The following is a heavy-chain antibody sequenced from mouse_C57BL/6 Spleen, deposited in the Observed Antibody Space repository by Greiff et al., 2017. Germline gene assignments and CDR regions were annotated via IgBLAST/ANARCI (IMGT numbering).Heavy chain of an antibody. CDR2: IGPSDSYT. CDR1: GYTFTSYW. Sequence: QVQLQQPGAELVMPGASVKLSCKASGYTFTSYWMHWVKQRPGQGLEWIGEIGPSDSYTNYNQKFKGKSTLTVDKSSSTAYMQLSSLTSEDSAVYYCARLEQGFAYWGQGTLVTVSA. J-gene: IGHJ3*01. CDR3: ARLEQGFAY. V-gene: IGHV1-69*01.